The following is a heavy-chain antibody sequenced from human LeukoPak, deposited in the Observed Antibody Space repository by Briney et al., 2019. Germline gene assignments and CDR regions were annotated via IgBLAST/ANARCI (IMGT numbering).Heavy chain of an antibody. V-gene: IGHV3-21*01. Sequence: GGSLRLSCAASGFTFSSYSMNWVGQAPGKGLEWVSSISSSSSNIYYADSVKGRFTISRDNAKNSLYLQMNSLRAEDTAVYYCARGYDILTGFDYWGQGTLVTVSS. CDR3: ARGYDILTGFDY. J-gene: IGHJ4*02. D-gene: IGHD3-9*01. CDR1: GFTFSSYS. CDR2: ISSSSSNI.